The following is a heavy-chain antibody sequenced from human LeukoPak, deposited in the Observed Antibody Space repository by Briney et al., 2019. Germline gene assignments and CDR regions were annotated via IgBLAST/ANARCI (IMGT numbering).Heavy chain of an antibody. CDR1: GFTFSSYA. V-gene: IGHV3-30-3*01. J-gene: IGHJ4*02. CDR2: ISYDGSNK. Sequence: GGSLRLSCAASGFTFSSYAMRWVRQAPGKGLEWVAVISYDGSNKYYADSVKGRFTISRDNSKNTLYLQMNSLRAEDTAVYYCARAGQQLAPFDYWGQGTLVTVSS. CDR3: ARAGQQLAPFDY. D-gene: IGHD6-13*01.